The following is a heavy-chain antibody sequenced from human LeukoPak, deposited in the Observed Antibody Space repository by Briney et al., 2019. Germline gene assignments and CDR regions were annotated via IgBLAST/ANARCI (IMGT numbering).Heavy chain of an antibody. CDR2: INHSGST. J-gene: IGHJ4*02. CDR3: ARHTTSTPPDY. V-gene: IGHV4-34*01. CDR1: GGSFSGYH. Sequence: PSETLSLTCAVYGGSFSGYHWSWIRQPPGRGLEWIGEINHSGSTNYNPSLKSRVTISVDTSKNQFSLKLSSVTAADTAVYYCARHTTSTPPDYWGQGTLVTVSS. D-gene: IGHD2/OR15-2a*01.